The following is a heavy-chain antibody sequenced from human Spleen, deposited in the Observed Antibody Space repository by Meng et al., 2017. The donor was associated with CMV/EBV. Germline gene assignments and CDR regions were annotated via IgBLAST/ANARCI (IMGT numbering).Heavy chain of an antibody. CDR1: GFIFDDCA. D-gene: IGHD6-13*01. CDR2: ISWNSGTI. Sequence: GGCLRLSCAASGFIFDDCAIRWVRQAPGKGLEWVAGISWNSGTIVYADSVKDRFTISRDNAKNSLYLQMNSLRPEDMAFYYCAKDVRPPIAAAGAIFASWGQGALVTVSS. J-gene: IGHJ4*02. CDR3: AKDVRPPIAAAGAIFAS. V-gene: IGHV3-9*03.